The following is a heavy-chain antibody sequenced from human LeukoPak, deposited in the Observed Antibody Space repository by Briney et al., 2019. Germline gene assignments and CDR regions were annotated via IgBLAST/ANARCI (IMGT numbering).Heavy chain of an antibody. D-gene: IGHD2-21*01. CDR2: ISRGGDMT. CDR1: GFAFGNTG. J-gene: IGHJ2*01. Sequence: GGSLRHSCAASGFAFGNTGMSWVRQTPGTGLEWVSSISRGGDMTFYADSVRGRFTVSRDNSINTLYLQMNSLRAEDTAVYFCAKIGVIANWYFDIWGRGTLVTVSS. CDR3: AKIGVIANWYFDI. V-gene: IGHV3-23*01.